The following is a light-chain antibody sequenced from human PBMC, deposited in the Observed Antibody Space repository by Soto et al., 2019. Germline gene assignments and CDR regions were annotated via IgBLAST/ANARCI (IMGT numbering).Light chain of an antibody. CDR1: QSISGF. J-gene: IGKJ1*01. CDR3: HQSYSTPQT. CDR2: AAS. Sequence: DIQMTQSPSSLSASVGDRVTITCRASQSISGFLHWYQHKPGQAPKLLIYAASTLQGGVPSQFSGSGSGTDFTLTIDGLQREDFATYYCHQSYSTPQTFGQGTQVEIK. V-gene: IGKV1-39*01.